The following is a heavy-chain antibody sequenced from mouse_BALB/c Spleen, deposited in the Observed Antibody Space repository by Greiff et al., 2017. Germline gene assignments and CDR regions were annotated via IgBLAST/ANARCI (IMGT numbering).Heavy chain of an antibody. CDR1: GFTFSSFG. CDR2: ISSGSSTI. Sequence: EVQLVESGGGLVQPGGSRKLSCAASGFTFSSFGMHWVRQAPEKGLEWVAYISSGSSTIYYADTVKGRFTISRDNPKNTLFLQMTSLRSEDTAMYYCARTGNYRFYYAMDYWGQGTSVTVSS. V-gene: IGHV5-17*02. CDR3: ARTGNYRFYYAMDY. J-gene: IGHJ4*01. D-gene: IGHD2-14*01.